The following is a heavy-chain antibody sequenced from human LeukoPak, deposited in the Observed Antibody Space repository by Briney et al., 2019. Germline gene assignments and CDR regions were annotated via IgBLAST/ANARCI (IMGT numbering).Heavy chain of an antibody. Sequence: PGGSLRLSCAASEITFSIYAMSWVRQAPGKGLEWVSGISGSGGSTYYADSVKGRFTISRDNSRNTLYLQMNSLRAEDTAVYYCAKDSSAYYYLSNYFDYWGQGTLVTVSS. CDR2: ISGSGGST. J-gene: IGHJ4*02. D-gene: IGHD3-22*01. CDR3: AKDSSAYYYLSNYFDY. V-gene: IGHV3-23*01. CDR1: EITFSIYA.